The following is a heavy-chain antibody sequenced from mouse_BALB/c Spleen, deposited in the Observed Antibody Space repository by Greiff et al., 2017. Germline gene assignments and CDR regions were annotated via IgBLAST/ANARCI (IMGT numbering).Heavy chain of an antibody. CDR1: GYTFTSYY. V-gene: IGHV1S81*02. CDR2: INPSNGGT. Sequence: VQLQQSGAELVKPGASVMLSCKASGYTFTSYYMYWVKQRPGQGLEWIGEINPSNGGTNFNEKFKSKATLTVDKSSSTAYMQLSSLTSEDSAVYYCTRPLSLILYYAMDYWGQGTSVTVSS. CDR3: TRPLSLILYYAMDY. J-gene: IGHJ4*01. D-gene: IGHD1-2*01.